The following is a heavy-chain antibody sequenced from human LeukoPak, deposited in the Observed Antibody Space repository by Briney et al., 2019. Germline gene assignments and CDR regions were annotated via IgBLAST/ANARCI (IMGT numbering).Heavy chain of an antibody. V-gene: IGHV4-59*01. J-gene: IGHJ6*03. CDR1: GRSIRSYY. Sequence: SETLSLTCTVSGRSIRSYYWSWIRHPPGKVLEWVGYIYYSGSTNYKHSLKSRVTISVDTSKNQFSLNLNSGTAADTAVYYWARAGYGDYPYCYYYMDVWGKGTTVTISS. CDR2: IYYSGST. CDR3: ARAGYGDYPYCYYYMDV. D-gene: IGHD4-17*01.